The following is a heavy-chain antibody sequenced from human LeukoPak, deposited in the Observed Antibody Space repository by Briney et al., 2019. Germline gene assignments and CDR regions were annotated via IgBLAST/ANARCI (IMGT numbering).Heavy chain of an antibody. CDR3: ATSPSTESH. V-gene: IGHV3-74*01. J-gene: IGHJ4*02. D-gene: IGHD5/OR15-5a*01. CDR2: INTDGSST. Sequence: GGSLRLSCAASGFTFSSTWMHWVRQAPGKGLLWVARINTDGSSTIYADSVKGRFTISRDNVKNTLYLQMDSLRAEGTAVYCCATSPSTESHWGQGTLVTVSS. CDR1: GFTFSSTW.